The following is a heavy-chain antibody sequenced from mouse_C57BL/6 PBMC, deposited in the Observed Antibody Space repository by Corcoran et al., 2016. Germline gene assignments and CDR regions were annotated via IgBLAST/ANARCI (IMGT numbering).Heavy chain of an antibody. CDR1: GYTFTDYN. CDR3: ARSYGNFPFDY. Sequence: EVQLQQSGPEMVKPGASVKMYCKASGYTFTDYNMHWVKQSHGKSLEWSGYINPNNGGTSYNQKFKGKATLTVKKSSSTAYMELRSLTSEDSAVYYCARSYGNFPFDYWGQGTTLTVSS. CDR2: INPNNGGT. D-gene: IGHD2-1*01. V-gene: IGHV1-22*01. J-gene: IGHJ2*01.